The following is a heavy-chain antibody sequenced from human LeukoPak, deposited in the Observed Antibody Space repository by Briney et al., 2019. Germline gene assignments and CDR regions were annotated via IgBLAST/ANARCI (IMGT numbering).Heavy chain of an antibody. CDR2: IYTSGST. CDR3: ARSRVVIIADAFDI. Sequence: SETLSLTCNVSGFSISSGYYWSWIRQPAGQGLEWIGRIYTSGSTNYNPSLKSRVTMSVDTSKNQFSLKLSSVTAADTAVYYCARSRVVIIADAFDIWGQGTMVTVSS. CDR1: GFSISSGYY. J-gene: IGHJ3*02. D-gene: IGHD3-3*01. V-gene: IGHV4-4*07.